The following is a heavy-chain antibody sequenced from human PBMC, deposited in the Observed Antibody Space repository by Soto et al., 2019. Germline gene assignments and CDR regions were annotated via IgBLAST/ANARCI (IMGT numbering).Heavy chain of an antibody. D-gene: IGHD3-22*01. CDR2: IVVGSGNT. Sequence: SVNVSCKSSRFPFTSSAFQLVRRARGQRLEWIGWIVVGSGNTNYAQKFQERVTITRDMSTSTAYRELSSLRSEDTAVYYCAASARYYDSSGYPYYLFDYWGQGTMVTVSS. J-gene: IGHJ4*02. CDR1: RFPFTSSA. CDR3: AASARYYDSSGYPYYLFDY. V-gene: IGHV1-58*01.